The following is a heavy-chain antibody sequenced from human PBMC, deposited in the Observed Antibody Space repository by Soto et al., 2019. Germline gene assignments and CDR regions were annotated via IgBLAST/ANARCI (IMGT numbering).Heavy chain of an antibody. V-gene: IGHV1-3*01. J-gene: IGHJ4*02. CDR2: INAGNGNT. CDR1: GYTFTSYA. D-gene: IGHD3-16*01. CDR3: ARAWRGGYYFDY. Sequence: ASVKVSCKASGYTFTSYAMHWVRQAPGQRLEWMGWINAGNGNTKYSQKFQGRVTITRDTSASTAYMELSSLRSEDTAVYYCARAWRGGYYFDYWGQGTLVTVSS.